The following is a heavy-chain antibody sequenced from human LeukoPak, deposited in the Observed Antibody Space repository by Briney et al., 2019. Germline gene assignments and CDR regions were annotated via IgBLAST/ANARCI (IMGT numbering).Heavy chain of an antibody. D-gene: IGHD4-17*01. CDR3: ATGLLGDYGFDY. CDR1: GYTLTELS. Sequence: ASVTVSCKVSGYTLTELSMHWVRQAPGKGLEWMGGFDPEDGETIYAQKFQGRVTMTEDTSTDTAYMELSSLRSEDTAVYYCATGLLGDYGFDYWGQGTLVTVSS. V-gene: IGHV1-24*01. CDR2: FDPEDGET. J-gene: IGHJ4*02.